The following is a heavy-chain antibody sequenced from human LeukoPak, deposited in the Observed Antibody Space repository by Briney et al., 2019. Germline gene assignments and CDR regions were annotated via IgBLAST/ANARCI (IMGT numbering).Heavy chain of an antibody. Sequence: GGSLRLSCAASGFTFSDYAMHWVRQAPGKELEYVSAISSNGGSIHYANSVKGRFTISRDNSKNTLYLQMDSLRVEDMAVYYCARDTCGCGSGWHLYWYFDLWGRGTLVTVSS. D-gene: IGHD6-19*01. CDR2: ISSNGGSI. CDR3: ARDTCGCGSGWHLYWYFDL. CDR1: GFTFSDYA. V-gene: IGHV3-64*01. J-gene: IGHJ2*01.